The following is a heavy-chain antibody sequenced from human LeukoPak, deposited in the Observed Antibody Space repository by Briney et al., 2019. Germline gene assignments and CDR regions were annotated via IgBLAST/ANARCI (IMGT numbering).Heavy chain of an antibody. V-gene: IGHV3-74*01. CDR2: INTDGSST. CDR1: GFTFSSYS. D-gene: IGHD1-26*01. Sequence: GGSLRLSCAASGFTFSSYSMNWVRQAPGKGLVWVSLINTDGSSTSYADSVKGRSTISRDNAKNTLYLQMNSLRAEDTAVYYCARDITMDSGSYWSQGSQLVDYWGQGTLVTVSS. J-gene: IGHJ4*02. CDR3: ARDITMDSGSYWSQGSQLVDY.